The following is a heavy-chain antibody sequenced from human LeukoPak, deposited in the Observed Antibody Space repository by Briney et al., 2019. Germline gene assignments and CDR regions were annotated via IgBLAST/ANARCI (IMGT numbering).Heavy chain of an antibody. CDR3: TRDWRNLGYDY. Sequence: GGSLRLSCAASGFTFSSYAMHWVRQAPGKGLEWVAVISYDGSNKYYADSVKGRFTISRDNSKNTLYLQMNSLRAEDTAVYYCTRDWRNLGYDYWGQGTLVTVSS. CDR2: ISYDGSNK. V-gene: IGHV3-30-3*01. J-gene: IGHJ4*02. D-gene: IGHD5-12*01. CDR1: GFTFSSYA.